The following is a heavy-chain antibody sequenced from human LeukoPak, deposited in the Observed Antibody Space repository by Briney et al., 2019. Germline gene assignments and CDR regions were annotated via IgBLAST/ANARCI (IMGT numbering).Heavy chain of an antibody. CDR3: ARDPTYYDFWSGYYTKEGFDP. CDR2: INPNSGGT. CDR1: GYTFTGYY. Sequence: ASVKVSCKASGYTFTGYYIHWVRQAPGQGLEWMGWINPNSGGTNYAQKFQGRVTMTRDTSISTAYMELSRLRSDDTAVYYCARDPTYYDFWSGYYTKEGFDPWGQGTLVTVSS. J-gene: IGHJ5*02. D-gene: IGHD3-3*01. V-gene: IGHV1-2*02.